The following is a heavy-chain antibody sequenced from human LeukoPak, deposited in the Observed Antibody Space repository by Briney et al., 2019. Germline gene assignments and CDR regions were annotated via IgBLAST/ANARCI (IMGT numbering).Heavy chain of an antibody. CDR1: GGSITSHY. D-gene: IGHD2-15*01. CDR2: MYYSGFS. V-gene: IGHV4-59*11. Sequence: SETLSLTCTVSGGSITSHYWSWIRQPPGKGLEWIGYMYYSGFSNYNPSLKSRVTISIDTSKNQFSLELSSVTAADTAVYYCARDAIDGGYYMDVWGRGTTVTVSS. J-gene: IGHJ6*03. CDR3: ARDAIDGGYYMDV.